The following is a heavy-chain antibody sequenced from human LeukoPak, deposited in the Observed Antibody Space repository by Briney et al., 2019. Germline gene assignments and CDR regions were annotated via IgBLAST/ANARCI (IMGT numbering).Heavy chain of an antibody. V-gene: IGHV3-48*03. Sequence: GGSLRLSCAASGFTFSSYEMNWVRQAPGKGLEWVSYISSSGSTIYYADSVKGRFTISRDNAKNSLYLQMNSLRAEDTAVYYCARGPYDFWSGYPQMDDYWGQGTLVTVSS. CDR2: ISSSGSTI. CDR3: ARGPYDFWSGYPQMDDY. D-gene: IGHD3-3*01. J-gene: IGHJ4*02. CDR1: GFTFSSYE.